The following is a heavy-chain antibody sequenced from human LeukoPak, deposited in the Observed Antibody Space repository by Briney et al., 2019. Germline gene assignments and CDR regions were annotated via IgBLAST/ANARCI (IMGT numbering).Heavy chain of an antibody. D-gene: IGHD2-2*01. CDR3: ARLSADSSSSRGFDY. CDR1: NGSISSYY. V-gene: IGHV4-4*07. J-gene: IGHJ4*02. Sequence: PSETLSLTCTVSNGSISSYYWSWIRQPAGKGLEWIGRTSGSNTYNPSLKSRVTMSVDTSKNQFSLSLSSVTAADTAVYYCARLSADSSSSRGFDYWGQGTLVTVSS. CDR2: TSGSN.